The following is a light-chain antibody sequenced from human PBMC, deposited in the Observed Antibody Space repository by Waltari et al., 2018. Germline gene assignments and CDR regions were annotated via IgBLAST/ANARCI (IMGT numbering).Light chain of an antibody. CDR2: EAS. CDR3: QQYDFFWT. J-gene: IGKJ1*01. V-gene: IGKV1-5*03. CDR1: QSLGRL. Sequence: DIQMTQSPSTLSASIGDRVTITCRASQSLGRLLAWYQQKPGKAPKLLIYEASSLGSGVPSRLSGSGSETEFTLTISSLQPDDFATYYCQQYDFFWTFGQGTKVEIK.